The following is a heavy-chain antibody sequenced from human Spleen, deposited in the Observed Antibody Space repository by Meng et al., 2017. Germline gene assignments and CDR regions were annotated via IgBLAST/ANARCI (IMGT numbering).Heavy chain of an antibody. CDR3: ARGPTTMAHDFDY. Sequence: QVLLQQWGAGLLQPSETLSLTCAVYGGSFSGYYWSWIRQPPGKGLEWIGEINHSGSTNYNPSLKSRVTISVDTSQNNLSLKLSSVTAADSAVYYCARGPTTMAHDFDYWGQGTLVTVSS. J-gene: IGHJ4*02. CDR2: INHSGST. D-gene: IGHD4-11*01. V-gene: IGHV4-34*01. CDR1: GGSFSGYY.